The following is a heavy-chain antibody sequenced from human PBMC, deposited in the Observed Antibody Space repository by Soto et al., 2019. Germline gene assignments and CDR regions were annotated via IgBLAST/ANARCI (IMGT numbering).Heavy chain of an antibody. Sequence: EVQLVESGGGLVKPGGSLRLSCAASGFTFSNAWMNWVRQAPGKGLEWVGRIKSKTDGGTTDYAAPVKGRFTISRDDSNNTLYLQMNSLKTEDTAVYYCTSLYYYGSGLSEFDPWGQGTLVTVSS. D-gene: IGHD3-10*01. CDR3: TSLYYYGSGLSEFDP. CDR2: IKSKTDGGTT. J-gene: IGHJ5*02. V-gene: IGHV3-15*07. CDR1: GFTFSNAW.